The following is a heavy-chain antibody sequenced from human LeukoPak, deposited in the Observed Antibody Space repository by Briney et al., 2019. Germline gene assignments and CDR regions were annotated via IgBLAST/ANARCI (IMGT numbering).Heavy chain of an antibody. CDR3: ARRSSSGGYFDY. CDR1: GGSISSYY. D-gene: IGHD6-6*01. Sequence: PSETLSLTCTVSGGSISSYYWGWIRQPPGKGLEWIGSIYYSGSTYYNPSLKSRVTISVDTSKNQFSLKLSSVTAADTAVYYCARRSSSGGYFDYWGQGTLVTVSS. CDR2: IYYSGST. V-gene: IGHV4-39*01. J-gene: IGHJ4*02.